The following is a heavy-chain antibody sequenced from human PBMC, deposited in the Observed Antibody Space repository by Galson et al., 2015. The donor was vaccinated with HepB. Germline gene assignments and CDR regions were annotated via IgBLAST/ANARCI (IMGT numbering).Heavy chain of an antibody. CDR2: IYPGDSDT. J-gene: IGHJ2*01. D-gene: IGHD3-10*01. V-gene: IGHV5-51*01. Sequence: QSGAEVKKPGESLKISCKGSGYSFTSYWIGWVRQMPGKGLEWMGIIYPGDSDTRYSPSFQGQVTISADKSISTAYLQWSSLKASDTAMYYCARWMDYYGSGSRSYWYFDLWGRGTLVTVSS. CDR1: GYSFTSYW. CDR3: ARWMDYYGSGSRSYWYFDL.